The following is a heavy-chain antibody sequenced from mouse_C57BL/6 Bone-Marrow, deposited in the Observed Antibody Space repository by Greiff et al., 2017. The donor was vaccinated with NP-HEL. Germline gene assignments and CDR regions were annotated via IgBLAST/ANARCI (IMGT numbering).Heavy chain of an antibody. CDR3: ALYYYERGRFAY. CDR1: GYTFTSYW. Sequence: QVQLQQPGAELVKPGASVKLSCKASGYTFTSYWMHWVKQRPGQGLEWIGMIHPNSGSTNYNEKFKSKATLTVDKSSSTAYMQLSSLTSEDSAVYYCALYYYERGRFAYWGQGTLVTVSA. CDR2: IHPNSGST. J-gene: IGHJ3*01. V-gene: IGHV1-64*01. D-gene: IGHD1-1*01.